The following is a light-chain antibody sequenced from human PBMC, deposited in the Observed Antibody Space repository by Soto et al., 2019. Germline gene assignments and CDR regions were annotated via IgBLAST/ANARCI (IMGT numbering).Light chain of an antibody. Sequence: EVVLTQSPATLSVSPGERATVSCRASQTISSNLAWYQQKPGQAPRLLIHGASTRATGIPTRFSGSGSGTEFTLTISSLQSEDFAVYYSQQYAYWWAFGQGTKVDIK. CDR2: GAS. CDR1: QTISSN. J-gene: IGKJ1*01. V-gene: IGKV3-15*01. CDR3: QQYAYWWA.